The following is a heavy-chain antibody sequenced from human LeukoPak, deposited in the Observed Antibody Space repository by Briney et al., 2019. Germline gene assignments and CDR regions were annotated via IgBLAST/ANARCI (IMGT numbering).Heavy chain of an antibody. D-gene: IGHD3-22*01. J-gene: IGHJ6*03. CDR2: IFNSGST. Sequence: SETLSLTCTVSGGSISSSKYYWGWIRQPPGKGLEWIGTIFNSGSTHYNPSLKSRVTISVDTSKNQFSLKLSSVTAADTAVYYCARSSEGRYYYDSSGFSYYYYYMDVWGKGTTVTISS. CDR1: GGSISSSKYY. CDR3: ARSSEGRYYYDSSGFSYYYYYMDV. V-gene: IGHV4-39*07.